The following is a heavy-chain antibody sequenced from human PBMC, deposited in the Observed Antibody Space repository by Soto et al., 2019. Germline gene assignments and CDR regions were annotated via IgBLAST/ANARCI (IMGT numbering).Heavy chain of an antibody. CDR3: ARDGLTTGFDY. J-gene: IGHJ4*02. Sequence: ASVKVSCNASGYTFPGYYRHCVRQAPGQGLEWMGIINPSGGRTSYAQKFKGRVTMTRDTSTSTVYMELSSPRSEDTAVHYCARDGLTTGFDYWRQGTLVTVSS. CDR2: INPSGGRT. D-gene: IGHD4-4*01. V-gene: IGHV1-46*01. CDR1: GYTFPGYY.